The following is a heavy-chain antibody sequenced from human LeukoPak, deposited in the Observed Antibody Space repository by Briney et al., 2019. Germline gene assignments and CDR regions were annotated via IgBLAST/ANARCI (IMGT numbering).Heavy chain of an antibody. D-gene: IGHD1-1*01. J-gene: IGHJ4*02. V-gene: IGHV3-66*01. CDR1: GFSVSNNY. Sequence: GGSLRLSCAASGFSVSNNYMNWVRQSPGKGLEWVSVIFGGGDTYYADSVKGRFTISRDNAKNSLYLQMNSLRAEDTAVYYCARERYSPGADYWGQGTLVTVSS. CDR2: IFGGGDT. CDR3: ARERYSPGADY.